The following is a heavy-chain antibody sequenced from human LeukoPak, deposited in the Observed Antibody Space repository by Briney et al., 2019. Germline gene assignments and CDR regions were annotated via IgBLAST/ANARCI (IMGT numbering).Heavy chain of an antibody. D-gene: IGHD3-16*01. Sequence: GGSLRLSCAASGMTFSNHWMHWVRQVPGKGLVWVSLIKTDGRTTIYADSVKGRFTISRDNGRSTLYLQMNSLRAEDTAIYYCTTGPSYGYEWWGQGTVVTVSS. CDR2: IKTDGRTT. CDR3: TTGPSYGYEW. V-gene: IGHV3-74*01. J-gene: IGHJ4*02. CDR1: GMTFSNHW.